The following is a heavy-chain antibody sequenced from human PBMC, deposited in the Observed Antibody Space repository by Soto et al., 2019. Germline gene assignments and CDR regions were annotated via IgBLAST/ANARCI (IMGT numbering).Heavy chain of an antibody. CDR1: GYTFTSYG. J-gene: IGHJ6*02. CDR3: ARDGYCSSTSCPPYYYYYYGMDV. V-gene: IGHV1-18*01. D-gene: IGHD2-2*03. Sequence: ASVKVSCKASGYTFTSYGISWVRQAPGQGLEWMGWVSAYNGNTNYAQKLQGRVTMTTDTSTSTAYMELRSLRSDDTAVYYCARDGYCSSTSCPPYYYYYYGMDVWGQGTTVTV. CDR2: VSAYNGNT.